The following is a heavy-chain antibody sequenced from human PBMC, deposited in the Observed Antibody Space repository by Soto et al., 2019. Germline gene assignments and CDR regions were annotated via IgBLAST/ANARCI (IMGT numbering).Heavy chain of an antibody. D-gene: IGHD3-22*01. V-gene: IGHV4-59*01. CDR3: ASAFSGYYYTDAFDI. CDR2: IYYSGST. Sequence: SETLSLTCTVSGGSISSYYWSRIRQPPGKGLEWIGYIYYSGSTNYNPSLKSRVTISVDTSKSQFSLKLSSVTAADTAVYYCASAFSGYYYTDAFDIWGQGTMVTVSS. J-gene: IGHJ3*02. CDR1: GGSISSYY.